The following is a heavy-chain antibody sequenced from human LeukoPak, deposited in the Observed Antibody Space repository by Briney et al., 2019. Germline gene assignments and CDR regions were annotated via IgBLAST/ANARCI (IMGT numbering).Heavy chain of an antibody. J-gene: IGHJ3*02. Sequence: SEALSLTCTVSGGSISSYYWSWIRQPPGKGLEWIGYIYYSGSTNYNPSLKSRVTISVDTSKNQFSLKLSSVTAADTAVYYCPRVVPSLGIGIWGQGTMVTVSS. CDR2: IYYSGST. CDR3: PRVVPSLGIGI. D-gene: IGHD3-10*01. V-gene: IGHV4-59*01. CDR1: GGSISSYY.